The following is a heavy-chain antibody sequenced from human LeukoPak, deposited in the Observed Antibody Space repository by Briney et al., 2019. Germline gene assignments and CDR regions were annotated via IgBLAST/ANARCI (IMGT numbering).Heavy chain of an antibody. Sequence: ASVKVSCKASGYTFTSYDINWVRQATGQGLEWKGWMNPNSGNTGYAQKLQGRVTMTTDTSTSTAYMELRSLRSDDTAVYYCARVTRNYYGSSGSSWRVDYFDYWGQGTLVTVSS. V-gene: IGHV1-8*01. CDR2: MNPNSGNT. J-gene: IGHJ4*02. CDR3: ARVTRNYYGSSGSSWRVDYFDY. D-gene: IGHD3-22*01. CDR1: GYTFTSYD.